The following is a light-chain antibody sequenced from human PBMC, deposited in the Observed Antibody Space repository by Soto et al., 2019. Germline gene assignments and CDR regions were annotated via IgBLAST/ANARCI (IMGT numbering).Light chain of an antibody. V-gene: IGKV4-1*01. CDR2: WAS. CDR1: QSLLYSSNNKNY. CDR3: QQYYSAPRT. J-gene: IGKJ3*01. Sequence: DIVMTQSPDSLAVSMGERATINCKSSQSLLYSSNNKNYLAWYQQKPGQPPKLLIYWASTRESGVPDRFSGSESGTDFTLTISSLQAEDVAVYYCQQYYSAPRTFAPGTKVDIK.